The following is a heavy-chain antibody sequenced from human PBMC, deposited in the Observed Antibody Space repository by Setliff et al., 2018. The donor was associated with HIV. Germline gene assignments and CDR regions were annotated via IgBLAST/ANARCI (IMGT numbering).Heavy chain of an antibody. D-gene: IGHD1-20*01. CDR2: IKQDGSEK. Sequence: PGGSLRLSCAASGFTFSTYSMNWVRQAPGKGLEWVANIKQDGSEKYYVDSVKGRFTISRDNAKKSLYLQMNSLRAEDTALYYCARDYSRYTWNYFDYWGQGTLVTVSS. CDR3: ARDYSRYTWNYFDY. V-gene: IGHV3-7*03. CDR1: GFTFSTYS. J-gene: IGHJ4*02.